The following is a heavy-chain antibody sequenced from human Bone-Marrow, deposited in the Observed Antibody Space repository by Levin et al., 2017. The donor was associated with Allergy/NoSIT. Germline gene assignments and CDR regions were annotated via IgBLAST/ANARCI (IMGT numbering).Heavy chain of an antibody. Sequence: ASVKVSCKASGYTFTSYYMHWVRQAPGQGLEWMGIINPSGGSPTYAQKFQGRVTMTRDTSTSTVYMELSSLRSEDAAVYYCAGEFVVVVVATAPHRDSDAFDIWGQGTMVTVSS. D-gene: IGHD2-15*01. CDR1: GYTFTSYY. CDR2: INPSGGSP. V-gene: IGHV1-46*03. J-gene: IGHJ3*02. CDR3: AGEFVVVVVATAPHRDSDAFDI.